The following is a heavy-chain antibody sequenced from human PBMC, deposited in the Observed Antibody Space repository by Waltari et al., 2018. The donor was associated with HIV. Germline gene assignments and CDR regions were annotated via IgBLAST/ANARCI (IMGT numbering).Heavy chain of an antibody. Sequence: QVQLQESGPGLVKPSETLSLTCTVSGGSISSSYWRWIRQPPGKGLEWIGYIYYSGSTNYNPSLKSRVTISVDTSKNQFSLKLSSVTAADTAVYYCARARITIFGRGYWFDPWGQGTLVTVSS. J-gene: IGHJ5*02. CDR2: IYYSGST. CDR1: GGSISSSY. V-gene: IGHV4-59*01. CDR3: ARARITIFGRGYWFDP. D-gene: IGHD3-3*01.